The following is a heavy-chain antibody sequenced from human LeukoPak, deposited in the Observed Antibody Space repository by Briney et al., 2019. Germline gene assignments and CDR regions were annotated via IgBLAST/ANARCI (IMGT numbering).Heavy chain of an antibody. Sequence: PGGSLRLSCAASGFTFSSYWMSWVRQAPGKGLEWVANIKQDGSEKYYVDSVKGRFTISRDNAKNSLYLQMNSLRAEDTAVYYCARQSGSSWIPNWFDPWGQGTLVTVSS. V-gene: IGHV3-7*01. CDR1: GFTFSSYW. J-gene: IGHJ5*02. D-gene: IGHD6-13*01. CDR3: ARQSGSSWIPNWFDP. CDR2: IKQDGSEK.